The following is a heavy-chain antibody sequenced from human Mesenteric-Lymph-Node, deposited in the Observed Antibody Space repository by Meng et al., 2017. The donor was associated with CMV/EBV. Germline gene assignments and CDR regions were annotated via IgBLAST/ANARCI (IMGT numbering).Heavy chain of an antibody. CDR2: ISSSGSTI. J-gene: IGHJ6*02. CDR1: GFTFSDYS. Sequence: GESLKISCAASGFTFSDYSMNWIRQAPGTGLEWVSYISSSGSTIYYVDSVKGRFTISRDNAKNSLYLQMNSLRAEDTAVYYCARDYDFWREDGMDVWGQGTTVTVSS. CDR3: ARDYDFWREDGMDV. D-gene: IGHD3-3*01. V-gene: IGHV3-11*04.